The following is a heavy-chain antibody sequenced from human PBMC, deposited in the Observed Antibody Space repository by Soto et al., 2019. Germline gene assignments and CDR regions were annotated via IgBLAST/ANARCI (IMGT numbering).Heavy chain of an antibody. CDR1: GFTFSSYG. J-gene: IGHJ6*02. CDR3: AKDHIVATIWGRGNYGMDV. CDR2: ISYDGSNK. Sequence: QVQLVESGGGVVQPGRSLRLSCAASGFTFSSYGMHWVRQAPGKGLEWVAVISYDGSNKYYADSVKGRFTISRDNSKNTLYLQMNSLRAEDTAVYYCAKDHIVATIWGRGNYGMDVWGQGTTVTVSS. D-gene: IGHD5-12*01. V-gene: IGHV3-30*18.